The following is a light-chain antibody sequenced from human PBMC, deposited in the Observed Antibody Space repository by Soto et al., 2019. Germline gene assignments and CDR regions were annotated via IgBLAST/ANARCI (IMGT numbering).Light chain of an antibody. Sequence: QSALTQPPSASGSPGQSVTISCTGTSSDVGGYNYVSWYQQHPGKAPKLMIYEVSKRPSGVPDRFSGSKSVNTASLTVSVLQAEDEADYYCSSYAGSNLWVFGGGTKLTVL. CDR1: SSDVGGYNY. CDR2: EVS. V-gene: IGLV2-8*01. J-gene: IGLJ3*02. CDR3: SSYAGSNLWV.